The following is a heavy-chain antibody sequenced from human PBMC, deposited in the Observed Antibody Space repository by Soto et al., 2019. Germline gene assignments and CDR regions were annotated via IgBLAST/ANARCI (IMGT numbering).Heavy chain of an antibody. CDR2: ISSSSSTI. V-gene: IGHV3-48*01. J-gene: IGHJ5*02. CDR3: ARERRVRGGWFHP. CDR1: GFTFSSYS. D-gene: IGHD3-10*01. Sequence: EVQLVESGGGLVQPGGSLRLSCAASGFTFSSYSMNWVRQAPGKGLEWVSYISSSSSTIYYADSVKGRFTISRDNAKNSLYLQMNSLRAEDTAVYYCARERRVRGGWFHPWGQGTLVTVSS.